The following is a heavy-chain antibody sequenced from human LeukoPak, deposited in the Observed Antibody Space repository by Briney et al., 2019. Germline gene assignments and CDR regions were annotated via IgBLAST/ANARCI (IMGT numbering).Heavy chain of an antibody. V-gene: IGHV4-38-2*02. CDR3: ASLYSGSYSDY. Sequence: PSETLSLTCTVSGYSISSGYYWGWIRQPPGKGLEWIGSIYHSGSTYYNPSLKSRVTISVDTSKNQFSLKLSSVTAADTAVYYCASLYSGSYSDYWGQGTLVTVSS. J-gene: IGHJ4*02. CDR1: GYSISSGYY. D-gene: IGHD1-26*01. CDR2: IYHSGST.